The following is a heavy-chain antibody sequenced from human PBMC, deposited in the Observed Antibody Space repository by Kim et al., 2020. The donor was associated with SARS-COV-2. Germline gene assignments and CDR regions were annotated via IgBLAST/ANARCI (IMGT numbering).Heavy chain of an antibody. CDR3: AREPQQLERDNDY. CDR1: GFTFSSYS. Sequence: GGSLRLSCAASGFTFSSYSMNWVRQAPGKGLEWVSSISSSSSYIYYADSVKGRFTISRDNAKNSLYLQMYSLRAEDTAVYYCAREPQQLERDNDYWGQGTLVTVSS. V-gene: IGHV3-21*01. D-gene: IGHD6-13*01. J-gene: IGHJ4*02. CDR2: ISSSSSYI.